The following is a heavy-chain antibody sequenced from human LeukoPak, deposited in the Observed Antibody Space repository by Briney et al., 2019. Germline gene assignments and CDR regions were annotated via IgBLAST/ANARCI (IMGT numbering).Heavy chain of an antibody. CDR1: GDSINNYY. Sequence: SETLSLTCTVSGDSINNYYWSWIRQPPGKGLEWIGYIYYSGSTNYNPSLKSRVTISVDTSKNQFSLKLSSVTAADTAVYYCARGAWGVPAATYWGQGTLVTVSS. CDR2: IYYSGST. CDR3: ARGAWGVPAATY. J-gene: IGHJ4*02. V-gene: IGHV4-59*12. D-gene: IGHD2-2*01.